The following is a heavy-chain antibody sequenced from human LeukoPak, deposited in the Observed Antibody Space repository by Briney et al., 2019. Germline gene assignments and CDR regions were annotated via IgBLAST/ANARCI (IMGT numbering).Heavy chain of an antibody. CDR2: ISAYNGNT. D-gene: IGHD6-19*01. J-gene: IGHJ4*02. V-gene: IGHV1-18*01. CDR1: GGTFSSYA. CDR3: ARASSGWPPDY. Sequence: DSVKVSCKASGGTFSSYAISWVRQAPGQGLELMGWISAYNGNTNYAQKLQGRVTMTTDTSTSTAYMELRSLRSDDTAVYYCARASSGWPPDYWGQGTLVIVSS.